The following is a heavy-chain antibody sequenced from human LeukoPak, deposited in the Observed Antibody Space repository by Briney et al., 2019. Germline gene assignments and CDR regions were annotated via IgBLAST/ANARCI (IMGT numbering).Heavy chain of an antibody. CDR3: ARVWLADAFDV. Sequence: GGSLRLSCAASGFTFSSYSMYWLRQAPRKGLEWVSSISSSSSYIYYADSVKGRFTISRDNAKNSLYLQMNSLRAEDTAVYYCARVWLADAFDVWGQGTMVTVSS. D-gene: IGHD6-19*01. V-gene: IGHV3-21*06. CDR2: ISSSSSYI. J-gene: IGHJ3*01. CDR1: GFTFSSYS.